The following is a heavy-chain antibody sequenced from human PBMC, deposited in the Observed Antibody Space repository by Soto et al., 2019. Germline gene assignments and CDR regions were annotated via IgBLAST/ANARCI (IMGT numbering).Heavy chain of an antibody. J-gene: IGHJ5*02. CDR3: AGYYDSSGYYYENWFDP. CDR2: IYYSGST. D-gene: IGHD3-22*01. CDR1: GGSISSGGYY. Sequence: PSETLSLTCTVSGGSISSGGYYWSWIRQHPGKGLEWIGYIYYSGSTYYNPSLKSRVTISVDTSKNQFSLKLSSVTAADTAVYYCAGYYDSSGYYYENWFDPWGQGTLVTVSS. V-gene: IGHV4-31*03.